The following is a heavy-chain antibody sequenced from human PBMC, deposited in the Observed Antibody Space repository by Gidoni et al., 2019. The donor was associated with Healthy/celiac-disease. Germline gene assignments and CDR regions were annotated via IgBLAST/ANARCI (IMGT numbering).Heavy chain of an antibody. D-gene: IGHD2-8*01. CDR1: GFTFSSYS. J-gene: IGHJ4*02. Sequence: ELQLVESGGGLVKPGGSLRLSCAASGFTFSSYSMNWVRQAPGKGLEWVSSISSSSSYIYYADSVKGRFTISRDNAKNSRYLKMNSLRAEDTAVYYCAREYCTNGVCYRRFDYWGQGTLVTVSS. V-gene: IGHV3-21*01. CDR2: ISSSSSYI. CDR3: AREYCTNGVCYRRFDY.